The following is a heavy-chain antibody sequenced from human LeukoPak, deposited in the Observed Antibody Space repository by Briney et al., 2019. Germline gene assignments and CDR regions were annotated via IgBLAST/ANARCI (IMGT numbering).Heavy chain of an antibody. Sequence: ASVKVSCKASGYTFTGYYMHWVRQAPGQGLGWMGWINPNSGGTNYAQKFQGRVTMTRDTSISTAYMELSRLRSDDTAVYYCASLVGSGWRSLYYFDYWGQGTLVTVSS. D-gene: IGHD6-19*01. V-gene: IGHV1-2*02. CDR3: ASLVGSGWRSLYYFDY. CDR1: GYTFTGYY. CDR2: INPNSGGT. J-gene: IGHJ4*02.